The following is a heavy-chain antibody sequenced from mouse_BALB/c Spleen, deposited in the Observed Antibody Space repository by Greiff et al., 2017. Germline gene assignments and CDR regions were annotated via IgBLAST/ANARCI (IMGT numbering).Heavy chain of an antibody. D-gene: IGHD2-14*01. CDR3: ARHNYRPAWFAY. Sequence: EVMLVESGGGLVRPGGSLKLSCAASGFAFSSYDMSWVRQTPEKRLEWVAYISSGGGSTYYPDTVKGRFTISRDNAKNTLYLQMSSLKSEDTAMYYCARHNYRPAWFAYWGQGTLVTVSA. J-gene: IGHJ3*01. CDR2: ISSGGGST. CDR1: GFAFSSYD. V-gene: IGHV5-12-1*01.